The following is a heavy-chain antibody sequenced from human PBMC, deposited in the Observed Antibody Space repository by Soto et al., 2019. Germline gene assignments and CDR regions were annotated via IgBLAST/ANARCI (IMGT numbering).Heavy chain of an antibody. CDR1: GGSFSGYY. CDR3: ARGGGRVTMVRGANYYYYGMDV. V-gene: IGHV4-34*01. J-gene: IGHJ6*02. Sequence: PSETLSLTCAVYGGSFSGYYWSWIRQPPGKGLEWIGENNHSGSTNYNPSLKSRVTISVDTSKNQFSLKLSSVTAADTAVYYCARGGGRVTMVRGANYYYYGMDVWGQGTTVTVSS. CDR2: NNHSGST. D-gene: IGHD3-10*01.